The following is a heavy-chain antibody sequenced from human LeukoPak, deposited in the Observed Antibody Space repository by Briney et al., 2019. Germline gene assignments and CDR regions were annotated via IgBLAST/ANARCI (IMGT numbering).Heavy chain of an antibody. CDR2: ISHSGST. CDR3: ARVPYDYGFDY. D-gene: IGHD4-17*01. V-gene: IGHV4-34*01. CDR1: GGSFSGYY. J-gene: IGHJ4*02. Sequence: SETLSLTCAVYGGSFSGYYWSWIRQPPGKGLEWIGEISHSGSTNYNPSLKSRVTISVDTSKNQFSLKLSSVTAADTAVYYCARVPYDYGFDYWGQGTLVTVSS.